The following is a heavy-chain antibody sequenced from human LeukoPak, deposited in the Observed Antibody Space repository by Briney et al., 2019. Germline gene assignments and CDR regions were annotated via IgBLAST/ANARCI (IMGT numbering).Heavy chain of an antibody. D-gene: IGHD3-10*01. CDR2: ISSGSDFI. V-gene: IGHV3-21*01. CDR3: ARYASGSIN. CDR1: GFTFSSYS. J-gene: IGHJ4*02. Sequence: GGSLRLSCAASGFTFSSYSMNWVRQAPGKGLEWVSSISSGSDFIYYADSVRGRFTISRDNTKNSLYLQMNSLRAEDTAVYYCARYASGSINWGQGTLVTVSS.